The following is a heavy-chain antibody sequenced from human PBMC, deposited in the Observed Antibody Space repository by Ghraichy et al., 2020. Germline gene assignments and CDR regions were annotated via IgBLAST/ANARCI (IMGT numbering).Heavy chain of an antibody. CDR1: GFTFSGYS. CDR2: ITSSSRTI. Sequence: SCVGSGFTFSGYSMNWVRQSPGKGLEWVSYITSSSRTISYADSVKGRFTISRDNAQNSLYLQMNSLRDEDTAVYYCARASKVVRFFYYDGMDVWGQGTTVTVSS. J-gene: IGHJ6*02. CDR3: ARASKVVRFFYYDGMDV. V-gene: IGHV3-48*02. D-gene: IGHD4-23*01.